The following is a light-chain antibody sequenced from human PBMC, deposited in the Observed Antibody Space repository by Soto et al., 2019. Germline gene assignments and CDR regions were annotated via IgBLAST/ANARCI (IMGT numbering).Light chain of an antibody. V-gene: IGLV2-14*01. Sequence: QSVLTQPASVSGSPGQSITISCTGTSSDVGGYNYVSWYQQHPGKAPKLMIYEVSNRPSGVSNRFSGSKSGNTASLTISGLQAEDEADYYCSSYTSSSTWVFGGETKLTVL. CDR1: SSDVGGYNY. CDR2: EVS. CDR3: SSYTSSSTWV. J-gene: IGLJ3*02.